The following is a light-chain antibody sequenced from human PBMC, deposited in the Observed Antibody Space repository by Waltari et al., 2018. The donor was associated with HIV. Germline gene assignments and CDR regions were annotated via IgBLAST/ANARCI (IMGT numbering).Light chain of an antibody. V-gene: IGKV4-1*01. CDR3: QQYYRLPPT. J-gene: IGKJ4*01. Sequence: DIVMPPSPASLAVSLGERATFHCPSSRTVLFNSDNQNYLAWYQQKPGQPPKILIYWASTRASGVPGRFSGSGSATDFSLTISSLQADDVAMYYCQQYYRLPPTFGGGTKVEIK. CDR1: RTVLFNSDNQNY. CDR2: WAS.